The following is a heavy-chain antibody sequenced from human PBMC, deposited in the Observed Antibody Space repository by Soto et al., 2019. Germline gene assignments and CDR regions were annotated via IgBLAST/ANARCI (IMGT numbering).Heavy chain of an antibody. CDR2: ISSSSSYI. CDR3: ARNWGYYYYYGMDV. Sequence: EVQLVESGGGLVKPGGSLRLSCAASGFTFSSYSMNWVRQAPGKGLEWVSSISSSSSYIYYADSVKGRFTISRDNAKNSLYLQMNNLRAEDTAVYYCARNWGYYYYYGMDVWGQGTTVTVSS. CDR1: GFTFSSYS. J-gene: IGHJ6*02. V-gene: IGHV3-21*01. D-gene: IGHD7-27*01.